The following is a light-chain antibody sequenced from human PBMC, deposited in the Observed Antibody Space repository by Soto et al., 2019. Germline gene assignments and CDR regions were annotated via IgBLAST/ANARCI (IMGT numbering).Light chain of an antibody. V-gene: IGKV3-15*01. CDR2: GAS. Sequence: EVVMTQSPATLSVSPGERATLSCRASQSVSSTLAWYQQKPGQAPRLLIYGASTRPTGIPARFSGSGSGTKFTLTISSLQSEDFAGYYCQQYSSWPLTFGGGTKVEIK. CDR3: QQYSSWPLT. J-gene: IGKJ4*01. CDR1: QSVSST.